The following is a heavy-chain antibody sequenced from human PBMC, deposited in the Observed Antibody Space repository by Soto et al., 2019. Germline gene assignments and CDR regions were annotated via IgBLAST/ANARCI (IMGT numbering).Heavy chain of an antibody. V-gene: IGHV1-2*04. J-gene: IGHJ5*02. CDR1: GYTFTGYY. D-gene: IGHD6-13*01. Sequence: ASVKVSCKASGYTFTGYYMHWVRQAPGQGLEWMGWINPNSGGTNYAQKFQGWVTMTRDTSISTAYMELSRLRSDDTAVYYCARSGSSSWYGWFDPWGQGTLVTVSS. CDR2: INPNSGGT. CDR3: ARSGSSSWYGWFDP.